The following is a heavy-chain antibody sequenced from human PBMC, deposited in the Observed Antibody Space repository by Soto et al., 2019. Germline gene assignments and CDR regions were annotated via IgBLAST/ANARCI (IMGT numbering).Heavy chain of an antibody. Sequence: QVQLQESGPGLVKPSQTLSLTCTVSGGSISSGGYYWSWIRQHPGKGLEWIGYIYYSGSTYYNPSLKSRVTISVDTSKNQCSLKLSSVTAADTAVYYCARTIDGYAPWYFDLWGRGTLVTVSS. D-gene: IGHD5-12*01. CDR2: IYYSGST. CDR3: ARTIDGYAPWYFDL. CDR1: GGSISSGGYY. V-gene: IGHV4-31*03. J-gene: IGHJ2*01.